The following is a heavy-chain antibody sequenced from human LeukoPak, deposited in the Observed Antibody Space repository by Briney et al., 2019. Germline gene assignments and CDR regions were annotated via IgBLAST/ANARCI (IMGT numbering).Heavy chain of an antibody. CDR3: AREYSYGPYFDY. CDR2: INSDGSST. Sequence: GGSLRLSCAASGFTCSSYWMHWVRQAPGKGLVWVSRINSDGSSTSYADSVKGRFTISRDNAKNTLYLQMNSLRAEDTAVYYCAREYSYGPYFDYWGQGTLVTVSS. CDR1: GFTCSSYW. D-gene: IGHD5-18*01. V-gene: IGHV3-74*01. J-gene: IGHJ4*02.